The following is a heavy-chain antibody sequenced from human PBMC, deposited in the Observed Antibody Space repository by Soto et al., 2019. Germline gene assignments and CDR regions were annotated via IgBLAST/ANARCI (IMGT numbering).Heavy chain of an antibody. Sequence: ASVKVSCKASGYTFTSYAMHWVRQAPGQRLEWMGWINAGNGNTKYSQKFQGRVTITRDTSASTAYMELSSLRSEDMAVYYCARGPNPYYFDYWGQGTLVTVSS. CDR3: ARGPNPYYFDY. CDR1: GYTFTSYA. V-gene: IGHV1-3*01. CDR2: INAGNGNT. J-gene: IGHJ4*02.